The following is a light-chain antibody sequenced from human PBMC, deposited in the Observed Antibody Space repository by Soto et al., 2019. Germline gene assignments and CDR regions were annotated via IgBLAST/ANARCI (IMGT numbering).Light chain of an antibody. CDR3: QQYHNWPA. J-gene: IGKJ1*01. Sequence: EIVLTQSPATLSVSPGERATLSCRASQSVFSSLAWFQQKPGQAPRLLIYGAATRATGIPARFSGSGSGTEFTLTNSSLQSEDFALYYCQQYHNWPAFGQGTKVEIK. V-gene: IGKV3-15*01. CDR2: GAA. CDR1: QSVFSS.